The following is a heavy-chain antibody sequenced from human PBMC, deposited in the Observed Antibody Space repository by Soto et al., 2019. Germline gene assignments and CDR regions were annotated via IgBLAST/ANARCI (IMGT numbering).Heavy chain of an antibody. J-gene: IGHJ3*02. CDR1: GGTFSSYA. CDR3: ARGQLGVHAFDI. CDR2: IIPIFGTA. V-gene: IGHV1-69*12. D-gene: IGHD6-6*01. Sequence: QVQLVQSGAEVKKPGSSVKVSCKASGGTFSSYAISWVRQAPGQGLEWMGGIIPIFGTANYAQKFQGRVTFTAGESTGPAYMEMSRLRSEDTAVYYCARGQLGVHAFDIWGQGTMVTVSS.